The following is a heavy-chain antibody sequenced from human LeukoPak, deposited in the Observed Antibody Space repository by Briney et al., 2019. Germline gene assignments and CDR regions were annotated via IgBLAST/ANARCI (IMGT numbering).Heavy chain of an antibody. J-gene: IGHJ4*02. CDR2: IYYSGST. Sequence: PSETLSLTCTVSGGSISSSSYYWGWIRQPPGKGLEWIGSIYYSGSTYYNPSLKSRVTISVDTSKNQFSLKLSSVTAADTAVYYCARDLKDYYDSSGPYYTIDYWGQGTLVTVSS. CDR1: GGSISSSSYY. V-gene: IGHV4-39*07. CDR3: ARDLKDYYDSSGPYYTIDY. D-gene: IGHD3-22*01.